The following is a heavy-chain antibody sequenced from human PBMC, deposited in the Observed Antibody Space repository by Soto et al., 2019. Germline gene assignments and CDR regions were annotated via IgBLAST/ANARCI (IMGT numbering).Heavy chain of an antibody. J-gene: IGHJ4*02. CDR1: GASIAGSSY. D-gene: IGHD2-8*02. V-gene: IGHV4-4*07. CDR3: ARGMTPPGAPAWYYFDS. CDR2: FSLSGTT. Sequence: QVQLQESGPGLMKPSETLSLTCSVSGASIAGSSYWSWIRQPAGKGLEWIGRFSLSGTTNYSPSLRSRVTMSADVSKNQFSLRLTSVTASDTAVYDCARGMTPPGAPAWYYFDSWGQGTLVTVS.